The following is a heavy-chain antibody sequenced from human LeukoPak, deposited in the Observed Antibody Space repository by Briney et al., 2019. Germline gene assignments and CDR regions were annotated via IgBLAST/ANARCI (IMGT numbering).Heavy chain of an antibody. CDR1: GFTFSSYA. J-gene: IGHJ4*02. CDR2: LNHYGGDK. V-gene: IGHV3-7*04. CDR3: VRGDFDF. Sequence: GRSLRLSCAASGFTFSSYAMHWVRQASGKGLEWVATLNHYGGDKYYVDSVKGRFTISRDNAKSSLYLQMNSLRAEDTAVYYCVRGDFDFWGQGTLVTVSS.